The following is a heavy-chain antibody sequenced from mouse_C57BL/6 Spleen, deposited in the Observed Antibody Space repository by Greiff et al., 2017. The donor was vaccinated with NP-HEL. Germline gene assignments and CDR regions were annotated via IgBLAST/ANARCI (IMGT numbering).Heavy chain of an antibody. Sequence: EVKVVESGGGLVKPGGSLKLSCAASGFTFSSYAMSWVRQTPEKRLEWVATISDGGSYTYYPDNVKGRFTISRDNAKNNLYLQMSHLKSEDTAMYYCARDKAYYYGSSPFDYWGQGTTLTVSS. V-gene: IGHV5-4*01. J-gene: IGHJ2*01. CDR1: GFTFSSYA. D-gene: IGHD1-1*01. CDR3: ARDKAYYYGSSPFDY. CDR2: ISDGGSYT.